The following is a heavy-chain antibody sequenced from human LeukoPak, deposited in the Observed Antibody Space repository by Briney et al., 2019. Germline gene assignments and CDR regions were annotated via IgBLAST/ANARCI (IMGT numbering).Heavy chain of an antibody. Sequence: GGSLRLSCAASGFTLSSYAMSWVRQAPGKGREWVSAISDSGNAYHADPVKGRFTISRDSSKNTLFLQMNRLRPEDAAVYYCAKAPVTTCRGAYCYPFDYWGQGTLVTVSS. CDR3: AKAPVTTCRGAYCYPFDY. V-gene: IGHV3-23*01. CDR1: GFTLSSYA. J-gene: IGHJ4*02. CDR2: ISDSGNA. D-gene: IGHD2-21*01.